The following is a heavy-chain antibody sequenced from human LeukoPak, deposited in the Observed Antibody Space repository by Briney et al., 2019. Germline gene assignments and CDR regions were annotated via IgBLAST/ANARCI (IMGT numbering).Heavy chain of an antibody. CDR2: INPNDGTT. D-gene: IGHD4-11*01. J-gene: IGHJ4*02. CDR1: GYRFTDCY. Sequence: ASVKVSCKASGYRFTDCYVHWVRQAPGRGLEWMAWINPNDGTTNYAQKFRGRVTMITDTSISTAYMELSNLRSDDTAVYYCARTSDYYNYYFDYWGQGTPVTVSS. CDR3: ARTSDYYNYYFDY. V-gene: IGHV1-2*02.